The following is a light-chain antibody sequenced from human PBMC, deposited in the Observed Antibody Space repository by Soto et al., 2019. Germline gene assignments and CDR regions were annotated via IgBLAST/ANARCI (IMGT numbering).Light chain of an antibody. CDR3: QQYGTVPWT. CDR2: AAS. CDR1: QSVDSSF. J-gene: IGKJ1*01. Sequence: EIVLTQSPGTLSVSPGERATLSCRASQSVDSSFLGWYQQKPGQSPRLLIYAASSRASGIPDRFSGSGSGTDFTLSINGLDPEDLAVYYCQQYGTVPWTFGQGTKVDIK. V-gene: IGKV3-20*01.